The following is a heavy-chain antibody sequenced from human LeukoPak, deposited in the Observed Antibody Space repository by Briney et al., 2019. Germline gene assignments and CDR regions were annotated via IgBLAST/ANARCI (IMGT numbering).Heavy chain of an antibody. V-gene: IGHV3-30*18. CDR2: TSYDGSNK. CDR1: GFTFSDYY. J-gene: IGHJ4*02. D-gene: IGHD6-19*01. Sequence: GGSLRLSCAASGFTFSDYYMNWIRQAPGKGLEWVAVTSYDGSNKYYADSVKGRFTISRDNSKNTLYLQMNSLRAEDTAVYYCAKDHQGSGSGWYGGYFDYWGQGALVTVSS. CDR3: AKDHQGSGSGWYGGYFDY.